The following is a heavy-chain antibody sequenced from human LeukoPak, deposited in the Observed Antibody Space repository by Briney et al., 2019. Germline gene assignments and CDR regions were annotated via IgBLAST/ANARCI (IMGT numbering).Heavy chain of an antibody. CDR2: ISGSGGST. Sequence: PGGSLRLSCAASGFTFSSYAMSWVRQAPGKGLEWVSAISGSGGSTYYADSVKGRFTISGDNSKNTLYLQMNSLRAEDTAVYYCARDYGDRPLGYWGQGTLVTVSS. V-gene: IGHV3-23*01. CDR3: ARDYGDRPLGY. J-gene: IGHJ4*02. CDR1: GFTFSSYA. D-gene: IGHD4-17*01.